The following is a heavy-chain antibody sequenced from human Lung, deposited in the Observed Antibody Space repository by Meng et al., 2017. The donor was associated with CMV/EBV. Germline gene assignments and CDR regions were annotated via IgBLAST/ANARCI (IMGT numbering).Heavy chain of an antibody. CDR2: IRYDGSNK. Sequence: GGSLRLXCAASGFTFSSYGMHWVRQAPGKGLEWVAFIRYDGSNKYYADSVKGRFTISRDNSKNTLYLQMNSLRAEDTAAYYCAKPPGLVGYYYGMDVWGQGTXVTVSS. CDR1: GFTFSSYG. V-gene: IGHV3-30*02. CDR3: AKPPGLVGYYYGMDV. J-gene: IGHJ6*02. D-gene: IGHD3-9*01.